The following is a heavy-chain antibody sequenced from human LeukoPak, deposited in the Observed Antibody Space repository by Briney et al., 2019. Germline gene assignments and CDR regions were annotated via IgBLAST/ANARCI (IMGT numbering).Heavy chain of an antibody. V-gene: IGHV3-23*01. CDR2: ISGSGGST. CDR3: FLSANYYYYGMDV. J-gene: IGHJ6*02. Sequence: GGSLRLSCAASGFTFSSYAMSWVRQAPGKGLEWVSAISGSGGSTYYADSVKGQFTISRDNSKNTLYLQMNSLRAEDTAVYYCFLSANYYYYGMDVWGQGTTVTVSS. CDR1: GFTFSSYA. D-gene: IGHD4/OR15-4a*01.